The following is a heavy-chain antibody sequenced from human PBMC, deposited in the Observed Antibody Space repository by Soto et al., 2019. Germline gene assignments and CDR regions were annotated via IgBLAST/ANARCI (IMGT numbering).Heavy chain of an antibody. D-gene: IGHD1-1*01. Sequence: GGSLRLSCSASGFTFTSYAMSWVRQAPGKGLEWVSVIYSGGSTYYADSVKGRFTISRDNSKNTLYLQMNSLRAEDTAVYYCARVTTGLYYFDDWGQGTLVTVAS. CDR1: GFTFTSYA. CDR3: ARVTTGLYYFDD. CDR2: IYSGGST. J-gene: IGHJ4*02. V-gene: IGHV3-53*01.